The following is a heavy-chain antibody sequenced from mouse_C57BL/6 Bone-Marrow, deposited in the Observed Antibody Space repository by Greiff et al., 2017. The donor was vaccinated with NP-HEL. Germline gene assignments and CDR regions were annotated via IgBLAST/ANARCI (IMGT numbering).Heavy chain of an antibody. CDR2: INPGSGGP. CDR3: ARHYGSSYDWYFDV. J-gene: IGHJ1*03. D-gene: IGHD1-1*01. V-gene: IGHV1-54*01. CDR1: GYAFTNYL. Sequence: VQLQQSGAELVRPGTSVKVSCKASGYAFTNYLIEWVKQRPGQGLEWIGVINPGSGGPNYNEKFKGKATLTADKSSSTAYMQLSSLTSGESAVYFCARHYGSSYDWYFDVWGTGTTVTVSS.